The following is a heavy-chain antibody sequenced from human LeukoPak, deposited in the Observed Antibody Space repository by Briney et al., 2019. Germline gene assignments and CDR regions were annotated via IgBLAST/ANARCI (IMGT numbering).Heavy chain of an antibody. D-gene: IGHD1-7*01. CDR2: ISSSSSYM. CDR1: GFTFSSYA. J-gene: IGHJ6*02. V-gene: IGHV3-21*01. Sequence: PGRSLRLSCAASGFTFSSYAMHWVRQAPGKGLEWVSSISSSSSYMYYADSVKGRFTISRDNAKNSLYLQMNSLRAEDTAVYYCARQRTTAYYYYGMDVWGQGTTVTVSS. CDR3: ARQRTTAYYYYGMDV.